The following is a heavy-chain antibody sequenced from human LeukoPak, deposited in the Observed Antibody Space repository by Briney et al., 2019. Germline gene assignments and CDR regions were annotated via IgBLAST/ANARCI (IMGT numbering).Heavy chain of an antibody. CDR3: ARDWSRGYCTNGVCYAGRGFDY. Sequence: SVKVSCKASGGTFSSYAISWVRQAPGRGLEWMGRIIPIFGTANYAQKFQGRVTITADKSTSTAYMELSSLRSEDTAVYYCARDWSRGYCTNGVCYAGRGFDYWGQGTLVTVSS. CDR2: IIPIFGTA. V-gene: IGHV1-69*06. CDR1: GGTFSSYA. D-gene: IGHD2-8*01. J-gene: IGHJ4*02.